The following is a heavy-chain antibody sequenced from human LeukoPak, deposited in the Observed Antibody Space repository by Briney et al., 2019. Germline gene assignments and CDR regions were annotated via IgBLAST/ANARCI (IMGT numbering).Heavy chain of an antibody. J-gene: IGHJ4*02. CDR1: GFTFSSYW. D-gene: IGHD3-22*01. Sequence: GGSLRLSCAASGFTFSSYWMSWVRQAPGKGLESIGHIKSKADGGTTDYAAPVKGRFTISRDDSEDTVYLQMNSLKTEDTAMYYCTTQGHYYDSSGYNFVDYWGQGTLVTVSS. V-gene: IGHV3-15*01. CDR2: IKSKADGGTT. CDR3: TTQGHYYDSSGYNFVDY.